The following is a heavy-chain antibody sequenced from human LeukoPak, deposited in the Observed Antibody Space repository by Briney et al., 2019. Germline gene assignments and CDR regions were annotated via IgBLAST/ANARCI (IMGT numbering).Heavy chain of an antibody. CDR3: AGYIVVVPAAEPEYFDY. CDR1: GGSFSGYY. J-gene: IGHJ4*02. D-gene: IGHD2-2*01. CDR2: INHSGST. V-gene: IGHV4-34*01. Sequence: SETLSLTCAVYGGSFSGYYWSWIRQPPGKGLEWIGEINHSGSTNYNPSLKSRVTISVDTPKNQFSLKLSSVTAADTAVYYCAGYIVVVPAAEPEYFDYWGQGTLVTVSS.